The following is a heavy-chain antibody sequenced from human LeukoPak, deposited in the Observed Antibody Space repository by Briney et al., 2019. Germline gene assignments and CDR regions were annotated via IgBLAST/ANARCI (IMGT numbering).Heavy chain of an antibody. CDR3: AKDRMATIIGEFDY. J-gene: IGHJ4*02. D-gene: IGHD5-24*01. CDR1: GFTFSSFG. CDR2: ISYDGSNI. V-gene: IGHV3-30*18. Sequence: QPGGSLRLSCAAAGFTFSSFGMHWVRQAPGKGLEWVAVISYDGSNIYYADSVKGRFTISRDSSKNTVYLQMNSLRAEDTAVYYCAKDRMATIIGEFDYWGQGTLVTVSS.